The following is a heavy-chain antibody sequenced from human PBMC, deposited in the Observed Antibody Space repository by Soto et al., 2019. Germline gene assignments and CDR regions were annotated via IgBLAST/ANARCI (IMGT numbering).Heavy chain of an antibody. CDR3: ATRGDGNPRLDY. D-gene: IGHD3-10*01. CDR2: IYHSGTT. CDR1: GGSISRSYW. Sequence: PSETLSLTCAVSGGSISRSYWWSWVRQPPGKGLEWIGEIYHSGTTNYNPSLKSRVTISVDKSNNQFSLKLSSVSAADTAVYYCATRGDGNPRLDYCGQGIQVTVSS. V-gene: IGHV4-4*02. J-gene: IGHJ4*02.